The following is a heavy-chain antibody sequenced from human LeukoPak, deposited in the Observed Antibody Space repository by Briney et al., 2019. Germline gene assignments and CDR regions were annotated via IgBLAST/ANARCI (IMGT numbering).Heavy chain of an antibody. CDR2: IYYSGST. J-gene: IGHJ6*02. CDR3: ARDNVGMDV. CDR1: GGSLSGYY. D-gene: IGHD2-8*01. Sequence: SETLSLTCAVYGGSLSGYYWSWIRQHPGKGLEWIGYIYYSGSTYYNPSLKSRVTISVDTSKNQFSLKLSSVTAADTAVYYCARDNVGMDVWGQGTTVTVSS. V-gene: IGHV4-31*11.